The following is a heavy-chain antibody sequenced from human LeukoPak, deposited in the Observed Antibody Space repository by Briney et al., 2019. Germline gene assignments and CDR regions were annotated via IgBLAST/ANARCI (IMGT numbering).Heavy chain of an antibody. Sequence: PGGSLRLSCAASGFTLSSYAMSWVRQAPGKGLEWVSAISGSGGSTYYADSVKGRFTISRDNSKNTLYLQMNSLRAEDTAVYYCAKGGGYSYGPPFFDYWGQGTLVTVSS. CDR1: GFTLSSYA. CDR3: AKGGGYSYGPPFFDY. D-gene: IGHD5-18*01. CDR2: ISGSGGST. V-gene: IGHV3-23*01. J-gene: IGHJ4*02.